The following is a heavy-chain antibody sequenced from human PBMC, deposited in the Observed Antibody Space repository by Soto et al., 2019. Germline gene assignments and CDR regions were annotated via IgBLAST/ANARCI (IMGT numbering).Heavy chain of an antibody. CDR2: ISAYNGNT. CDR3: ARDFSGWYGGHYYYYYGMDV. V-gene: IGHV1-18*04. D-gene: IGHD6-19*01. CDR1: GYTFTSYG. Sequence: ASVKVSCKASGYTFTSYGISWVRQAPGQGLEWMGWISAYNGNTNYAQKLQGRVTMTTDTSTSTAYMELRSLRSDDTAVYYCARDFSGWYGGHYYYYYGMDVWGQGTTVTVSS. J-gene: IGHJ6*02.